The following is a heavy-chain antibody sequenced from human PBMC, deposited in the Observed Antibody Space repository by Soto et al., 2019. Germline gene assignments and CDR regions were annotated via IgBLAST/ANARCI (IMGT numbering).Heavy chain of an antibody. CDR3: ARDRRADDYGDDAFDN. Sequence: EVQLVESGGGLVQRGGSLRLSCAASGLIVDNNYMSWVRQAPGKGLEWISVMYSAGNTYYADSVRGRFTISRDSSTXTLFLEMHSLRVEDTAVYYCARDRRADDYGDDAFDNWGQGTLVTVSS. D-gene: IGHD4-17*01. CDR2: MYSAGNT. V-gene: IGHV3-66*01. J-gene: IGHJ4*02. CDR1: GLIVDNNY.